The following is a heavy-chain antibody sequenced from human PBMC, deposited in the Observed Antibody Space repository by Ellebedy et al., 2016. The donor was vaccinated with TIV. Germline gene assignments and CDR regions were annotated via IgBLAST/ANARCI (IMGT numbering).Heavy chain of an antibody. CDR2: IKQDGSEK. J-gene: IGHJ4*02. V-gene: IGHV3-7*01. CDR3: AKDNVWGSYRSY. CDR1: GFTFSSYW. D-gene: IGHD3-16*02. Sequence: GESLKISXAASGFTFSSYWMSWVRQAPGKGLEWVANIKQDGSEKYYVDSVKGRFTISRDNAENSLYLQMNSLRAEDTAVYYCAKDNVWGSYRSYWGQGTLVTVSS.